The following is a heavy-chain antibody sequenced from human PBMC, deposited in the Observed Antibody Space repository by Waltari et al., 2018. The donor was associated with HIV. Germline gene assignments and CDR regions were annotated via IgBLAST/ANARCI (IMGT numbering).Heavy chain of an antibody. J-gene: IGHJ4*02. D-gene: IGHD5-12*01. CDR1: GFTFSTYS. V-gene: IGHV3-23*01. CDR2: IDGSGIT. CDR3: AKSYGYNFRSTYFDN. Sequence: EVQLLESGGGLVQPGGSLRLSCATSGFTFSTYSVIWVRQAPGKGLEWGSVIDGSGITKYAAYVRGRFAISRDNSKNTLYLQMESLRAEDTAVYYCAKSYGYNFRSTYFDNWGQGTLLTVSS.